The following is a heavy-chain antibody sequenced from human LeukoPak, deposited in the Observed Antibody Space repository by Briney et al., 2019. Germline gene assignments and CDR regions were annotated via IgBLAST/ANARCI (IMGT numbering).Heavy chain of an antibody. CDR1: GYAFTNYP. CDR3: ARGGYSRGQGSPFDY. J-gene: IGHJ4*02. V-gene: IGHV7-4-1*02. Sequence: ASVTVSCTASGYAFTNYPMIWVRQAPGQGLECMGWINTNTGNPTYAQGFTGRFLFSLDISVGTTYLQIISLKTEDTAVYYCARGGYSRGQGSPFDYWGQGTLVTVSS. CDR2: INTNTGNP. D-gene: IGHD6-19*01.